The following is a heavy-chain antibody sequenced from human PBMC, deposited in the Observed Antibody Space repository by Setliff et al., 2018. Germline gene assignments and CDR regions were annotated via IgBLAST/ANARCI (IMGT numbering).Heavy chain of an antibody. Sequence: SETLSLTCTVSGGSISSSNWWTWVRQPPGKGLEWIGEIYHSGSINYNPSLKSRVTMSVDKSKNQFSLKLTSVTAADTAVYYCARVTYCGGDCYSFDYWGQGTLVTVSS. CDR3: ARVTYCGGDCYSFDY. D-gene: IGHD2-21*01. CDR2: IYHSGSI. CDR1: GGSISSSNW. V-gene: IGHV4-4*02. J-gene: IGHJ4*02.